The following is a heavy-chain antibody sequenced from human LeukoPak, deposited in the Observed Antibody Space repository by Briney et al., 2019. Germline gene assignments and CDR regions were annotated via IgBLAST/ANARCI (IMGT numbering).Heavy chain of an antibody. J-gene: IGHJ6*02. D-gene: IGHD3-10*01. Sequence: ASVKVSCKASGGTFSSYAISWVRQAPGQGLEWMGWISAYNGNTNYAQKLQGRVTMTTDTSMSTAYMELRSLRSDDTAVYYCARSATNRDISASGSDYYYYGMDVWGQGTTVTVSS. CDR1: GGTFSSYA. CDR3: ARSATNRDISASGSDYYYYGMDV. CDR2: ISAYNGNT. V-gene: IGHV1-18*01.